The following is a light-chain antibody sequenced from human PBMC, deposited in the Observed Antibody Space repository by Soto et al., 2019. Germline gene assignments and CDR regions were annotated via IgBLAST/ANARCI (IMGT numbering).Light chain of an antibody. CDR3: QQYDNSPWT. Sequence: EIVLTQSPGTLSLSPGERATLSCRASQGVTTSYLAWYQQKPGQAPRLLIYGASTRATGIPDRFSGSGSGSDFNLTISRLEPEDSAVYYWQQYDNSPWTFGQGTKVEIK. CDR1: QGVTTSY. V-gene: IGKV3-20*01. J-gene: IGKJ1*01. CDR2: GAS.